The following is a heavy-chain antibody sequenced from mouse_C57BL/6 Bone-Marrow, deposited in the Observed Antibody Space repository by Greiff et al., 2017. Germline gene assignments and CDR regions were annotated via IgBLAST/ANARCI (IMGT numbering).Heavy chain of an antibody. J-gene: IGHJ2*01. D-gene: IGHD2-12*01. V-gene: IGHV5-6*01. CDR2: ISSGGSST. CDR3: ARQGYRSYFDY. Sequence: EVKLMESGGDLVKPGGSLKLSCAASGFTFSSYGMSWVRQTPDKRLEWVANISSGGSSTYYPDSVKGRVTISRDNAKNTLYLQMSSLKSEDTAMYYCARQGYRSYFDYWGQGTTLTVSS. CDR1: GFTFSSYG.